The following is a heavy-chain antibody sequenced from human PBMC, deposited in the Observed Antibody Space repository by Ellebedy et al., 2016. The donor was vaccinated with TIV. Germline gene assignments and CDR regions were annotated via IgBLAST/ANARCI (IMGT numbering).Heavy chain of an antibody. Sequence: SETLSLXCAVYVESFSGFYWSWIRQPPGSGLEWVGEINDSGSTKYNPSLKSRVTISADKTKNQFSLRLTSVTAADTAVYYCARTPRDYGDPIGMDVWGQGTTVTVSS. V-gene: IGHV4-34*01. J-gene: IGHJ6*02. CDR1: VESFSGFY. CDR3: ARTPRDYGDPIGMDV. D-gene: IGHD4-17*01. CDR2: INDSGST.